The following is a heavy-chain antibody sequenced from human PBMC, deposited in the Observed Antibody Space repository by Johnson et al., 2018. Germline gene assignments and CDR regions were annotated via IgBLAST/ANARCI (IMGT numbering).Heavy chain of an antibody. J-gene: IGHJ6*02. CDR2: IGPAGDT. Sequence: VQLVQSGGGLVQPGGSLRLSCVASGFNFSHNDMHWVRQTTGRGLEWVSTIGPAGDTYYSGSVKGRFTISRENAKNSLYLQMNSLGAGDTAVYYCVRDSTMGGNYYSVMDVWGQGTTVTVSS. D-gene: IGHD4/OR15-4a*01. V-gene: IGHV3-13*04. CDR3: VRDSTMGGNYYSVMDV. CDR1: GFNFSHND.